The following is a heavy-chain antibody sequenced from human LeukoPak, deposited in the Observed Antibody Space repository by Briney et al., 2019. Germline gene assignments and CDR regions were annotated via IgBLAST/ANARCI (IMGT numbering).Heavy chain of an antibody. CDR1: GFTFTSYW. CDR2: IKQDGSEK. CDR3: ARGPPHCGGDCYDY. J-gene: IGHJ4*02. D-gene: IGHD2-21*01. Sequence: TGGSLRLSCAASGFTFTSYWMTWVRQAPGKGLEWVANIKQDGSEKYYVDSVKGRFTISRDNAKNSLYLQMNSLRAEDTAVYYCARGPPHCGGDCYDYWGQGTLVTVSS. V-gene: IGHV3-7*01.